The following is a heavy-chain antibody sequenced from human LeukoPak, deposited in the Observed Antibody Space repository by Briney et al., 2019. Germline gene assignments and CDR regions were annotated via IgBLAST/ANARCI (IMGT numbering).Heavy chain of an antibody. CDR2: INSDGSST. Sequence: PGGSLRLSCAPSGFTSRSYWMHWVRQAPGKGLVWVSRINSDGSSTSYADSVKGRFTISRDNSKNTLYLQMNSLRAEDTAVYYCAKKYGGNPGHAFDIWGQGTMVTVSS. D-gene: IGHD4-23*01. CDR3: AKKYGGNPGHAFDI. J-gene: IGHJ3*02. CDR1: GFTSRSYW. V-gene: IGHV3-74*01.